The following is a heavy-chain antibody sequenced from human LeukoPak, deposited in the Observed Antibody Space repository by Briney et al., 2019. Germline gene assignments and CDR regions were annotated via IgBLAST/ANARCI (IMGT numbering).Heavy chain of an antibody. D-gene: IGHD3-22*01. CDR1: GFTFDDYA. CDR3: AKDLLRDYYDSSGRFDY. V-gene: IGHV3-9*03. Sequence: PGGSLRLSCAASGFTFDDYAMHWVRQAPGKGLEWVSGISWNSGSIGYADSVKGRFTISRDNAKNSLYLQMNSLRAEDMALYYCAKDLLRDYYDSSGRFDYWGPGTLVTVSS. J-gene: IGHJ4*02. CDR2: ISWNSGSI.